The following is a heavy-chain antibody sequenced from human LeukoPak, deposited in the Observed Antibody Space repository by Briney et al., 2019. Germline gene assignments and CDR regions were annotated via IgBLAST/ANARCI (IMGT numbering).Heavy chain of an antibody. V-gene: IGHV3-23*01. D-gene: IGHD3-3*01. CDR3: AKEPVAVSIFGVVIIPGVVDY. J-gene: IGHJ4*02. CDR2: ISGSGGST. CDR1: GFTFSSYA. Sequence: GGSLRLSCAASGFTFSSYAMSWVRQAPGKGLEWVSAISGSGGSTYYADSVKGRFTISRDNSKNTLYLQMNSLRAEDTAVYYCAKEPVAVSIFGVVIIPGVVDYWGQGTLVTVSP.